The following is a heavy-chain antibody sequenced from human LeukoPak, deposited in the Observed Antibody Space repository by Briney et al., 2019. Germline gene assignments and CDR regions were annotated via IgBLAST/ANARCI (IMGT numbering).Heavy chain of an antibody. Sequence: ASVKVSCKVSGYTLTELSMHWVRQAPGKGLEWMGGFDPEDGETIYAQKFRGRVTMTEDTSTDTAYMELSSLRSGDTAVYYCATGSLGIAAAGRAKFDYWGQGTLVTVSS. CDR3: ATGSLGIAAAGRAKFDY. CDR1: GYTLTELS. D-gene: IGHD6-13*01. J-gene: IGHJ4*02. V-gene: IGHV1-24*01. CDR2: FDPEDGET.